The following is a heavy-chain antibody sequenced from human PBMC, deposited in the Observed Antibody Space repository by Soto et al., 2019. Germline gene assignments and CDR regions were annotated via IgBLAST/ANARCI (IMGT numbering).Heavy chain of an antibody. V-gene: IGHV3-23*01. CDR3: GRANNGDYVGAFDF. Sequence: EVQVLESGGDLVQPGGSLRLSCEVSGFTLSNYAMTWVRQVPGKGLEWVASISSGGGSSHADSVKGRFTISRDNSKNKVYMQMNSMRDEDTAVYYCGRANNGDYVGAFDFWGQGKMVAVSS. CDR2: SISSGGGS. D-gene: IGHD4-17*01. J-gene: IGHJ3*01. CDR1: GFTLSNYA.